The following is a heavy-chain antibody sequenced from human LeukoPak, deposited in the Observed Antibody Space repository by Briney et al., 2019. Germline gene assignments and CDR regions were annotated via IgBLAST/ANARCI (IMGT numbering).Heavy chain of an antibody. CDR3: ARASPNYYYYYMDV. J-gene: IGHJ6*03. Sequence: GGPLRLSCAASGFTFSSYAMHWVRQAPGKGLEWVAVISYDGSNKYYADSVKGRFTISRDNSKNTLYLQMNSLRAEDTAVYYCARASPNYYYYYMDVWGKGTTVTVSS. V-gene: IGHV3-30*01. CDR2: ISYDGSNK. CDR1: GFTFSSYA.